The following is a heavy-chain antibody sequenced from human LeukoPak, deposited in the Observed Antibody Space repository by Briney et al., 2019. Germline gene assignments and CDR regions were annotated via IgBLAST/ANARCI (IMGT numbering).Heavy chain of an antibody. CDR2: ISGSGGST. CDR1: GFTFSTYA. J-gene: IGHJ4*02. V-gene: IGHV3-23*01. CDR3: AKGSIAAAGNDY. Sequence: GGSLRLSCAASGFTFSTYAMSWVRQAPGKGLEWVSAISGSGGSTYYADSVKGRFTISRDNSKNTVFLQMNTLRAEDTAVYYCAKGSIAAAGNDYWGQGTLVTVSS. D-gene: IGHD6-13*01.